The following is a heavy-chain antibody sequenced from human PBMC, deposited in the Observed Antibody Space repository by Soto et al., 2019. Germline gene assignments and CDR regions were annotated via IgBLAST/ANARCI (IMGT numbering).Heavy chain of an antibody. J-gene: IGHJ4*02. D-gene: IGHD3-16*01. CDR3: AVLGLDVDF. CDR2: IIPVHGTA. CDR1: GATPSTWA. Sequence: QVQLVQSGAEVKKPGSSVKVSCKASGATPSTWAISWVRQAPGQGLEWMGGIIPVHGTAKYIQKFQGRVRITGDTSTRTSYMELSNLRSDDTAVCYCAVLGLDVDFWGQGTLVTVSS. V-gene: IGHV1-69*14.